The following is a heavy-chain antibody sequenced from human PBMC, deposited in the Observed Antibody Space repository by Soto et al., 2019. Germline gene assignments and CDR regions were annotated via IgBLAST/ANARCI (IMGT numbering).Heavy chain of an antibody. CDR2: IKQDGSEK. J-gene: IGHJ3*02. CDR1: GFIFSSYW. CDR3: ARGFNSALDI. V-gene: IGHV3-7*01. Sequence: GESLKISCAATGFIFSSYWMSWVRQAPGKGLEWVANIKQDGSEKYYVDSAKGRFTISRDNAKNSLHLQMNSLRAEDTAVYYCARGFNSALDIWGQGKMVTVSS.